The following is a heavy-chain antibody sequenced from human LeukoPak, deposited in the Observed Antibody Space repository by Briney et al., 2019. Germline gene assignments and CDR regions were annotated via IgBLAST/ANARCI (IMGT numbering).Heavy chain of an antibody. CDR2: INPNSGGT. CDR3: VREANLVVVIPAGFDP. D-gene: IGHD3-22*01. CDR1: GDTFTVDY. V-gene: IGHV1-2*02. Sequence: ASVKVSCKASGDTFTVDYVRWVRQAPGQWLEWMGWINPNSGGTNYAQKFQGRVTMTRDTSISTAYMELSRLRSDDTAVYYCVREANLVVVIPAGFDPWGQGTLVTVSS. J-gene: IGHJ5*02.